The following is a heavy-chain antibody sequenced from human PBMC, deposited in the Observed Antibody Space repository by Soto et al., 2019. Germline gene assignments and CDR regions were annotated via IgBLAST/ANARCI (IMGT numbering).Heavy chain of an antibody. CDR1: GFTFSSYW. Sequence: EVQLVESGGGLVQPGGSLRLSCAASGFTFSSYWMSWVRQAPGKGLEWVANIKQDGSEKYYVDSVKGRFTISRDNAKNSLYLQMNSLRAEDTAVYYCARENLGYYYDSSGCFDYWGQGTLVTVSS. J-gene: IGHJ4*02. V-gene: IGHV3-7*01. D-gene: IGHD3-22*01. CDR3: ARENLGYYYDSSGCFDY. CDR2: IKQDGSEK.